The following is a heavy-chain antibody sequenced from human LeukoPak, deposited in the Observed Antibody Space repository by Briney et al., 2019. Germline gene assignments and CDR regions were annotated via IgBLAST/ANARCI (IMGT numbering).Heavy chain of an antibody. CDR1: GFTVSSNY. J-gene: IGHJ4*02. V-gene: IGHV3-53*01. CDR2: IYSGGST. Sequence: GGSLRLSCAASGFTVSSNYMSWVRQAPGKGLEWVSVIYSGGSTYYADSVKGRFTISRDNAKNSVSLQMNSLRDADTALYYCVRAGGDYPFDYWGQGTLVTVSS. CDR3: VRAGGDYPFDY. D-gene: IGHD2-21*02.